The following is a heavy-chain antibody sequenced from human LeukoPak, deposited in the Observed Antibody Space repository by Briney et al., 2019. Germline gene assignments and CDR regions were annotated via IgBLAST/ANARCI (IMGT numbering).Heavy chain of an antibody. V-gene: IGHV1-2*02. CDR3: GTLLSNGPFDY. J-gene: IGHJ4*02. CDR2: IYPNTGAT. Sequence: ASVKVSCKASGYTFTGYYMHWVRQAPGQGLEWMGYIYPNTGATKYAQKFQGRVTMTRDTSISTAYMELSGLRSDDTAVYYCGTLLSNGPFDYWGQGSLVTVSS. CDR1: GYTFTGYY.